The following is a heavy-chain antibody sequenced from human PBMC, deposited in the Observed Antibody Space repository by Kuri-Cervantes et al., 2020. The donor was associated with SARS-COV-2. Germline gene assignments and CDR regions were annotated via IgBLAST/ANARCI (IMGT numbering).Heavy chain of an antibody. CDR1: GFTFSSYG. J-gene: IGHJ4*02. CDR3: AREYDFWRTFDY. Sequence: LSLTCAASGFTFSSYGMHWVRQAPGKGLEWVAFIRYDGSNKYYADSVKGRFTISRDNSKNTLYLQMNSLRAEDTAVYYCAREYDFWRTFDYWGQGTLVTVSS. V-gene: IGHV3-30*02. D-gene: IGHD3-3*01. CDR2: IRYDGSNK.